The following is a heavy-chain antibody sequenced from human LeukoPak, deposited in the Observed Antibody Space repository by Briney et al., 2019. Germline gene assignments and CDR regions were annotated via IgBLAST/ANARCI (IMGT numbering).Heavy chain of an antibody. Sequence: PGGSLRPSCAASGFTFSTYGMSWVRQAPGRGLEWVSAISGSGGSTYYADSVKGRFTISRDNSKNTLYLQMNSLRAEDTAVYYCAKVGGYCGGDCYYAFDIWGQGTMVTVSS. CDR2: ISGSGGST. V-gene: IGHV3-23*01. CDR3: AKVGGYCGGDCYYAFDI. CDR1: GFTFSTYG. J-gene: IGHJ3*02. D-gene: IGHD2-21*02.